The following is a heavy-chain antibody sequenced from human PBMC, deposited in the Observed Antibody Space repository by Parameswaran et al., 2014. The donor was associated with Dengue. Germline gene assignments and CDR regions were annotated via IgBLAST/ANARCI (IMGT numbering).Heavy chain of an antibody. CDR1: AISSA. J-gene: IGHJ6*02. CDR3: ARLGSYSSSLDPYYYYGMDV. Sequence: AISSARWIRQPPGKGLEWIGYIYYSGSTSYNPSLKSRVTISVDTSKDQFSLKLSSVTAADTAVYYCARLGSYSSSLDPYYYYGMDVWGQGTTVTVSS. CDR2: IYYSGST. V-gene: IGHV4-59*08. D-gene: IGHD6-13*01.